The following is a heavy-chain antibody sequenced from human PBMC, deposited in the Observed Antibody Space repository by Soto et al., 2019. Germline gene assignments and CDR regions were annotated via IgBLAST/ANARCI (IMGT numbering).Heavy chain of an antibody. J-gene: IGHJ6*02. CDR1: GDSVSSSDFY. D-gene: IGHD6-6*01. V-gene: IGHV4-61*08. CDR3: ARVSKLVAPKDGKIAYLYAMDV. Sequence: VLLRESGPGLVKPSETLALTCAVSGDSVSSSDFYWTWIHQPPGKPLEWIGYVYSTGTTNYSPSLKSRVDMSVDTSENQFSLKVRSVTAADAAVYFCARVSKLVAPKDGKIAYLYAMDVWGPGTTVTVS. CDR2: VYSTGTT.